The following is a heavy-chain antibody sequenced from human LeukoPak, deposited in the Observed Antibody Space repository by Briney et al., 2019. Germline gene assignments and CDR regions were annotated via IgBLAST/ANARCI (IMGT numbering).Heavy chain of an antibody. V-gene: IGHV1-18*01. D-gene: IGHD6-13*01. CDR1: GFTFTSYR. CDR3: ARFSPTLFLRSSRRMEYFDY. Sequence: GSVKVSCKASGFTFTSYRISWVRPAPGQGLEWVGWISACNGYKNYEHKLQGRVTMPRDTAKHKRYMEVKKLRSDDTAVYYLARFSPTLFLRSSRRMEYFDYWGQGTLVTVSS. J-gene: IGHJ4*02. CDR2: ISACNGYK.